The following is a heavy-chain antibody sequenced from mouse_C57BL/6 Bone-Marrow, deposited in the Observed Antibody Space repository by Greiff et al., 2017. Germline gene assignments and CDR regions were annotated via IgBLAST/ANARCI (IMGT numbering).Heavy chain of an antibody. V-gene: IGHV5-12*01. Sequence: EVKVVESGGGLVQPGGSLKLSCAASGFTFSDYYMYWVRQTPEKRLEWVAYISNGGGSTYYPDTVKGRFTISRDNAKNTLYLQMSRLKSEDTAMYYCARRGTTVVATRYFDVWGTGTTVTVSS. CDR3: ARRGTTVVATRYFDV. D-gene: IGHD1-1*01. J-gene: IGHJ1*03. CDR1: GFTFSDYY. CDR2: ISNGGGST.